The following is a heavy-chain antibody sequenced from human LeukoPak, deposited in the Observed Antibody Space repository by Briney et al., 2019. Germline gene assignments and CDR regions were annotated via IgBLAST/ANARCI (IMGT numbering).Heavy chain of an antibody. V-gene: IGHV3-7*01. J-gene: IGHJ6*03. CDR3: AREPPPLDSSTYYYSMDV. CDR2: IKQDGSEK. D-gene: IGHD2/OR15-2a*01. Sequence: PGGSLRLSCAASGFTFSKYWMNWVRQAPGKGLEWVANIKQDGSEKYYVESVRGRFTISRDNAKNSLYLQMNSLRAEDTAMYYCAREPPPLDSSTYYYSMDVWGKGTTVTVSS. CDR1: GFTFSKYW.